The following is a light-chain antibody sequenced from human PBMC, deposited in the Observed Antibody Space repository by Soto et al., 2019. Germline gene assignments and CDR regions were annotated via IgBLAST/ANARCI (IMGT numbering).Light chain of an antibody. J-gene: IGKJ5*01. Sequence: EIVLTHSPGTLSLSPGEIATLSCRASQSVSSSYLAWYQQKPGQAPRLLIYGASSRATGISDRFSGSGSGTDFTLTISRLEPEDYAVYYCQQYTSTPITFGQGTRLEIK. CDR3: QQYTSTPIT. V-gene: IGKV3-20*01. CDR1: QSVSSSY. CDR2: GAS.